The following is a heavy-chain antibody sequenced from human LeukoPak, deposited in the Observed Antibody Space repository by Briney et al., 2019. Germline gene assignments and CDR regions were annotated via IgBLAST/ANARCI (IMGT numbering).Heavy chain of an antibody. J-gene: IGHJ4*02. CDR2: IISTGSTT. CDR3: ATGFWGYCSRNSCPLDN. V-gene: IGHV3-48*01. D-gene: IGHD2-2*01. Sequence: GGSLRLSCAASGLTFSGYSINWVRQAPGKGLEWISYIISTGSTTYYADSVKGRFTISRDNANNSVSLQMSSLRAEDTAVYYCATGFWGYCSRNSCPLDNWGQGTLVTIAS. CDR1: GLTFSGYS.